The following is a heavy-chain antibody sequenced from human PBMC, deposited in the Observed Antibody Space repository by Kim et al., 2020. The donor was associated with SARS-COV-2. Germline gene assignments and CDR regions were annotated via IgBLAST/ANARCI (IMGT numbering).Heavy chain of an antibody. CDR1: GGSFSGYY. CDR2: IHHSGST. Sequence: SESLSLTCAVYGGSFSGYYWSWIRQPPWKGLEWIGEIHHSGSTNYNPSLKSRVTISVDTSKNQFSLKLSSVTAADTAVYYCARGPSGWYRVGFDYWGQGTLVTVSS. D-gene: IGHD6-19*01. V-gene: IGHV4-34*01. CDR3: ARGPSGWYRVGFDY. J-gene: IGHJ4*02.